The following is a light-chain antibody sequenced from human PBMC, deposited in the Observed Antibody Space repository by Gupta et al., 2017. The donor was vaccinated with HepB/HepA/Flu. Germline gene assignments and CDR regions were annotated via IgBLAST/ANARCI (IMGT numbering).Light chain of an antibody. V-gene: IGKV1-39*01. Sequence: DIQMTQSLSSLSASVGDRVTITCRASQNISSYLNGYQQKPGKAPKLLIYAASSLQSGVPSRFSGSGSGTDFTLTISSLQPEDFATYYCQQSYSTLMYTFGQGTKLEIK. CDR3: QQSYSTLMYT. J-gene: IGKJ2*01. CDR1: QNISSY. CDR2: AAS.